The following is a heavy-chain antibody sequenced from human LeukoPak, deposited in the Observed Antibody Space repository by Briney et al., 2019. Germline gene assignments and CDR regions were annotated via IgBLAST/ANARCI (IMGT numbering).Heavy chain of an antibody. D-gene: IGHD3-22*01. J-gene: IGHJ4*02. CDR1: GFTFSSYA. V-gene: IGHV3-23*01. CDR2: ISGSGGNT. Sequence: GGSLRLSCAASGFTFSSYAMSWVRQAPGKGLEWVSGISGSGGNTYYADSVKGRFTISRDNSKNTLYLQMNSLRAEDTAVYYCAKDRSYYAGSRWGQGTLVTVSS. CDR3: AKDRSYYAGSR.